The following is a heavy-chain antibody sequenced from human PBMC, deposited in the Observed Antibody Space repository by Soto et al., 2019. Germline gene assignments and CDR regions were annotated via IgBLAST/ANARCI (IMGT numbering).Heavy chain of an antibody. D-gene: IGHD3-22*01. CDR2: IKQDGSDK. V-gene: IGHV3-7*01. CDR3: ARGTDYYYDSSGYYRY. Sequence: GVSLRLSCAASGFTFSSYWMSWFRQAPVKGLEWVANIKQDGSDKYYVDSVKGRFTISRDNAKNSLYMQMNSLRAEDTAVYYCARGTDYYYDSSGYYRYWGQGTMVTVSS. CDR1: GFTFSSYW. J-gene: IGHJ4*02.